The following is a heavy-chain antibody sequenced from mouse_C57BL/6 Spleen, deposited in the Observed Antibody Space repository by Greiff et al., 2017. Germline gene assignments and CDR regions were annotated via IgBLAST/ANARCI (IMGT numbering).Heavy chain of an antibody. J-gene: IGHJ3*01. D-gene: IGHD2-2*01. V-gene: IGHV14-1*01. CDR2: IDPEDGDT. CDR3: TRYGYDETWFAY. Sequence: EVQRVESGAELVRPGASVKLSCTASGFNIKDYYMHWVKQRPEQGLEWIGRIDPEDGDTEYAPKFQGKATMTADTSSNTAYLQLSSLTSEDTAVYYCTRYGYDETWFAYWGQGTLVTVSA. CDR1: GFNIKDYY.